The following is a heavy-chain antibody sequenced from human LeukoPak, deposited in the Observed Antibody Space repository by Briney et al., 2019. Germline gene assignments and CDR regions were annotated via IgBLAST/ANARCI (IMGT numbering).Heavy chain of an antibody. CDR1: GGSFSGYY. D-gene: IGHD1-26*01. CDR2: INHSGST. V-gene: IGHV4-34*01. J-gene: IGHJ4*02. Sequence: PSETLSLTCAVYGGSFSGYYWSWIRQPPGKGLEWIGEINHSGSTNYNPSLKRRVTISVDTSKNQFSLKLSSVTAADTAVYYCARGRIVGATTREGGDYWGQGTLVTVSS. CDR3: ARGRIVGATTREGGDY.